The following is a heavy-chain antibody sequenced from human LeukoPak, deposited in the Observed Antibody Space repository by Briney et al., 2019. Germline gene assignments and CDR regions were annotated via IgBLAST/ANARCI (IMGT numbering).Heavy chain of an antibody. D-gene: IGHD6-19*01. CDR3: ASLRRDSSGWYYFDY. V-gene: IGHV3-33*01. J-gene: IGHJ4*02. CDR2: IWYDGSNR. Sequence: TGGSLRLSCAASGFTFRSYGVHWVRQAPGKGLEWVAIIWYDGSNRYYADSVKGRFTISRDNSKNTLYLQMNSLRAEDTAVYYCASLRRDSSGWYYFDYWGQGTLVSVSS. CDR1: GFTFRSYG.